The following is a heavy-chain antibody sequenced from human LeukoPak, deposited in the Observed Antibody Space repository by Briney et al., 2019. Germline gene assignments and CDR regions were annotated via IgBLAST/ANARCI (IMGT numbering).Heavy chain of an antibody. CDR2: ISWNSGSI. CDR3: AKDTGYSSSWLDY. CDR1: GFTFDDYA. J-gene: IGHJ4*02. D-gene: IGHD6-13*01. V-gene: IGHV3-9*01. Sequence: LPGRSLRLSCAASGFTFDDYAMHWVRHAPGKGLEWVSGISWNSGSIGYADSVKGRFTISRDNAKNSLYLQTNSLRAEDTALYYCAKDTGYSSSWLDYWGQGTLVTVSS.